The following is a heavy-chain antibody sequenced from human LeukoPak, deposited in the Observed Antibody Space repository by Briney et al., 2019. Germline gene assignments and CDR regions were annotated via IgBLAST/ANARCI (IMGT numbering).Heavy chain of an antibody. D-gene: IGHD1-26*01. CDR1: GLTFSSYG. V-gene: IGHV3-23*01. CDR3: ARVWYSGSYPVDY. J-gene: IGHJ4*02. Sequence: SGGSLRLSCAASGLTFSSYGISWVRQAPGKGLEWVSAISATGGTTYYADSVKGHFTISRDNSKNTVYLQMNSLRAEDTAVYYCARVWYSGSYPVDYWGQGTLVTVSS. CDR2: ISATGGTT.